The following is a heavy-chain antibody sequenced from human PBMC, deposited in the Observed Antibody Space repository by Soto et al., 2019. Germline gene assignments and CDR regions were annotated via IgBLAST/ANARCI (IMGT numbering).Heavy chain of an antibody. J-gene: IGHJ4*02. CDR1: GGTFSSYA. CDR2: IIPAFGTT. Sequence: QVQLVQSGAEVKKPGSSVKVSCKASGGTFSSYAISWVRQAPGQGLEWMGGIIPAFGTTNYAQKFQGRVTITADESTSTAYMELSSLRFDDTAVYYCARDRDGYNFIAGQFSYFDFWGQGTLVTVSS. CDR3: ARDRDGYNFIAGQFSYFDF. V-gene: IGHV1-69*12. D-gene: IGHD5-12*01.